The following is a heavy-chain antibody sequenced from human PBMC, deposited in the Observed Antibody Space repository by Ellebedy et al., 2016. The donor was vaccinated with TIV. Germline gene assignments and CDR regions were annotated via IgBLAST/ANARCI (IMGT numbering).Heavy chain of an antibody. J-gene: IGHJ5*02. V-gene: IGHV4-59*01. D-gene: IGHD2/OR15-2a*01. CDR1: GDSISGYH. CDR3: ARTLFGMNIRGGGWFDP. Sequence: MPSETLSLTCTVSGDSISGYHWSWIRQPPGKGPEWIGYVFEDTGFTDYHPSLKSRVTISVDTSKNQFSLKLRSVTAADTAFYYCARTLFGMNIRGGGWFDPWGQGTLVTVSS. CDR2: VFEDTGFT.